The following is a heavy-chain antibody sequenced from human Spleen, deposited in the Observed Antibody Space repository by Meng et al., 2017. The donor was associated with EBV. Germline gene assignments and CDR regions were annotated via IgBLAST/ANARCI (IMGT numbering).Heavy chain of an antibody. CDR3: VRGSDNWNILVFDY. J-gene: IGHJ4*02. V-gene: IGHV4-39*01. CDR2: VHYTGST. D-gene: IGHD1/OR15-1a*01. CDR1: GDAISSFYY. Sequence: LTRRRSGPGQVKPSETLPLTCTVSGDAISSFYYWGWIRQPPGRGLEWIGSVHYTGSTYYSPSLKSRVTVSVDTSKNEFSLTLNSVTAADTAVYYCVRGSDNWNILVFDYWGQGALVTVSS.